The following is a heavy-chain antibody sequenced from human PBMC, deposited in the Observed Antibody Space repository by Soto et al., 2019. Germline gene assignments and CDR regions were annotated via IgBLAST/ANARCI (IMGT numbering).Heavy chain of an antibody. CDR3: ARHTSLSASGSSRFDP. J-gene: IGHJ5*02. D-gene: IGHD3-10*01. CDR1: GGSVSSSDYY. Sequence: PSETLSLTCTVSGGSVSSSDYYWGWIRQPPGKGREWIGTIDYRVSTNYNPSPNRRCTVSVDTSKNQFSLKVTSVTAADTAMYYCARHTSLSASGSSRFDPWGQGALVTVSS. CDR2: IDYRVST. V-gene: IGHV4-39*01.